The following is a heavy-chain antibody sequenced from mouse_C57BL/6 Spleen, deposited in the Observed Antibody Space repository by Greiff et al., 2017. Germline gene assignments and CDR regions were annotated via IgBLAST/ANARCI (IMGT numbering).Heavy chain of an antibody. J-gene: IGHJ4*01. CDR3: ANPLDYDVGAYYYAMDY. Sequence: LEESGPELVKPGASVKISCKASGYSFTDYNMNWVKQSNGKSLEWIGVINPNYGTTSYNQKFKGKATLTVDQSSSTAYMQLNSLTSEDSAVYYCANPLDYDVGAYYYAMDYWGQGTSVTVSS. CDR1: GYSFTDYN. D-gene: IGHD2-4*01. V-gene: IGHV1-39*01. CDR2: INPNYGTT.